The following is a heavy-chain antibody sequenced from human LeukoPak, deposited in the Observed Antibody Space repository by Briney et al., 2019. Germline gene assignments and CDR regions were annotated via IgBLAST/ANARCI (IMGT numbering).Heavy chain of an antibody. CDR3: VGGGYYFDC. V-gene: IGHV3-23*01. CDR1: GFNFNDYA. D-gene: IGHD3-16*01. J-gene: IGHJ4*02. CDR2: ISDSGGST. Sequence: GGSLRLSCAASGFNFNDYAMHWVRQAPGKGLEWVSAISDSGGSTYYANSVRGRFTVSRDNAKNTLYLQMNSLRAEDTAVYYCVGGGYYFDCWGQGTLVTVSS.